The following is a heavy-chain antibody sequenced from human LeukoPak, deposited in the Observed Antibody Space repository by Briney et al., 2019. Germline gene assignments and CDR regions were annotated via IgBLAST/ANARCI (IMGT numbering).Heavy chain of an antibody. CDR3: ARDQRTYGSGSYTNWFDP. CDR1: GGSISSYY. J-gene: IGHJ5*02. CDR2: IYYSGST. D-gene: IGHD3-10*01. Sequence: SETLSLTCTVSGGSISSYYWSWIRQPPGKGLEWIGYIYYSGSTNYNPSLKSRVTISVDTSKNQFSLKLSSVTAADTAVYYCARDQRTYGSGSYTNWFDPWGQGTLVTVSS. V-gene: IGHV4-59*01.